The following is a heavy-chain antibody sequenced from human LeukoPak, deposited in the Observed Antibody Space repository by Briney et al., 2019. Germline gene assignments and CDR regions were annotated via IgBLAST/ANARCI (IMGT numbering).Heavy chain of an antibody. CDR2: ISGSGAAT. CDR3: AKSVSPVNFYFLDY. Sequence: GGSLRLSCAASGFTFSSYAMTWVRQAPGKGLEWVSAISGSGAATYYADSVRGWFTFSRDNPKNTLYLQMNSLRAEDTAVYYCAKSVSPVNFYFLDYWGQGTLVTVSS. CDR1: GFTFSSYA. J-gene: IGHJ4*02. D-gene: IGHD2/OR15-2a*01. V-gene: IGHV3-23*01.